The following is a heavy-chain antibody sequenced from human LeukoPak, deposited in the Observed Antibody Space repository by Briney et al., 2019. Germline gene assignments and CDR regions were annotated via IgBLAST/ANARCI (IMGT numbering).Heavy chain of an antibody. Sequence: SETLSLICTVSGGSISGYYWSWIRQPPGQGLEWIGYMYYSGSTNYNPSLKSRVTMSIDASKNQFSLSLKPVTASDTAVYYCARSGYCSGGTCYESAYYYYGMDVWGQGTTVTVSS. J-gene: IGHJ6*02. D-gene: IGHD2-15*01. V-gene: IGHV4-59*08. CDR3: ARSGYCSGGTCYESAYYYYGMDV. CDR1: GGSISGYY. CDR2: MYYSGST.